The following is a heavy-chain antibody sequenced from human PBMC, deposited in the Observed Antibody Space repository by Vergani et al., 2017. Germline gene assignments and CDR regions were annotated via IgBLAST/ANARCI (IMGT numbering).Heavy chain of an antibody. Sequence: EVQLVESGGGLVQPGGSLRLSCAASGFTFSSYSMNWVRQAPGKGLEWVSYISSSSSTIYYADSVKGRFTISRDNSKNTLYLQMNSLRAEDTAVYYCAKDDAAAGTRDPWGQGTLVTVSS. D-gene: IGHD6-13*01. V-gene: IGHV3-48*01. CDR3: AKDDAAAGTRDP. CDR1: GFTFSSYS. CDR2: ISSSSSTI. J-gene: IGHJ5*02.